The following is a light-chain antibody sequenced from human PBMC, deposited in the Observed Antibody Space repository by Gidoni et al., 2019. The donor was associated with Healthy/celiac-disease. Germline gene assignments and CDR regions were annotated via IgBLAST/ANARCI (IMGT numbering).Light chain of an antibody. CDR3: SSYTSSSTLV. V-gene: IGLV2-14*01. Sequence: SALTQPASVSGSPGQSITISCPGTSSDVGGYNYVSWYQQHPGKAPTLMIYDVSNRPSGVSNRVSGAKSGNTASLTISGLQAEDEADYYCSSYTSSSTLVFGGGTKLTVL. J-gene: IGLJ2*01. CDR2: DVS. CDR1: SSDVGGYNY.